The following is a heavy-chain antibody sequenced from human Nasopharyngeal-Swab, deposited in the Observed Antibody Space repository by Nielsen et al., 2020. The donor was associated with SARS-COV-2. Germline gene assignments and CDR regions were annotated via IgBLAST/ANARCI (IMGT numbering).Heavy chain of an antibody. J-gene: IGHJ6*02. CDR3: ARDLGDEPLELYIRYYYYGMDV. CDR1: GFTFSSYS. V-gene: IGHV3-48*04. CDR2: ISSSSSTI. D-gene: IGHD1-7*01. Sequence: GESLKISCAASGFTFSSYSMNWVRQAPGKGLEWVSYISSSSSTIYYADSVKGRFTISRDNAKNSLYLQMNSLRAEDTAVYYCARDLGDEPLELYIRYYYYGMDVWGQGTTVTVSS.